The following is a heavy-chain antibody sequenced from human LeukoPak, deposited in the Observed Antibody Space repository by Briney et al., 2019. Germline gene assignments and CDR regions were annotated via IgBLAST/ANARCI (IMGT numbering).Heavy chain of an antibody. CDR2: INPSGGST. CDR3: ARDGGSWYGAETNWFDP. J-gene: IGHJ5*02. V-gene: IGHV1-46*01. D-gene: IGHD6-13*01. CDR1: GYTFTSYY. Sequence: AASVKVSCKASGYTFTSYYMHWVRQAPGQGLEWMGLINPSGGSTSYAQKFQGRVTMTRDTSTSTVYMELSSLRSEDTAVYYCARDGGSWYGAETNWFDPWGQGTLVTVSS.